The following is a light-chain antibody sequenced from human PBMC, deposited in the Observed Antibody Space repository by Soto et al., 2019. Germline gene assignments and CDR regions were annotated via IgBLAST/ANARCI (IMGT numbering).Light chain of an antibody. V-gene: IGLV2-8*01. CDR3: SSYAGSNNFV. CDR1: SSHVGGYNY. J-gene: IGLJ2*01. CDR2: EVS. Sequence: QSALTQPPSASGSPGQSVTISCTETSSHVGGYNYVSWYQQHPGKAPKLMIYEVSKRPSGVPDRFSGSKSGNTASLTVSGLQAEDEADYYCSSYAGSNNFVFGGGTKLTAL.